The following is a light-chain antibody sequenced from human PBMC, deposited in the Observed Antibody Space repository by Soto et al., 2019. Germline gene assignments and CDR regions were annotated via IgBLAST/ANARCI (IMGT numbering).Light chain of an antibody. Sequence: QSVLTQPRSVSGSPGQSVTISCTGTSSDVGGYNYVSWYQQHPGKAPKVMIYDVSERPSGVPDRFSGSKSGNTASLTISGLQAEDEAVYYCCSYAGSPRYVFGTGTKLTVL. CDR1: SSDVGGYNY. CDR2: DVS. J-gene: IGLJ1*01. CDR3: CSYAGSPRYV. V-gene: IGLV2-11*01.